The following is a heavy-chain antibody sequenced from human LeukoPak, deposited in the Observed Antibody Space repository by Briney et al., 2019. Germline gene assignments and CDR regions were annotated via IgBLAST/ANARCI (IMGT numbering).Heavy chain of an antibody. V-gene: IGHV3-21*01. Sequence: GGSLRLSCAASGFTFSSYSMNWVRQAPGKGLEWVSSISSSSSYIYYADSVKGRFTISRDNAKNSLYLQMNSLRAEDTAVYYCARDRPDTVVTSRNYYYYYMDVWGKGTTVTVSS. CDR3: ARDRPDTVVTSRNYYYYYMDV. CDR2: ISSSSSYI. J-gene: IGHJ6*03. CDR1: GFTFSSYS. D-gene: IGHD4-23*01.